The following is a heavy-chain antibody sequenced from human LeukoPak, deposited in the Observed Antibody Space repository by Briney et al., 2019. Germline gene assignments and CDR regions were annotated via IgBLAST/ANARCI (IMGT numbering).Heavy chain of an antibody. J-gene: IGHJ6*02. Sequence: SQTLSLTFAISGDSVSSNSAAWHWLRQSPSTGLEWLGSTYYRSKWYNDFAVSVKSRITINPDTSKNQFSLQLNSVTPEDTAVYFCARGGYYGLDVWGQGTTVTASS. CDR3: ARGGYYGLDV. V-gene: IGHV6-1*01. CDR1: GDSVSSNSAA. CDR2: TYYRSKWYN.